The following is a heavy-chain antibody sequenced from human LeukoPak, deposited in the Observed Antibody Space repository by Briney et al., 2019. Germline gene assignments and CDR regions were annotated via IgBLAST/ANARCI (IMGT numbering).Heavy chain of an antibody. CDR1: GFTVGNKY. D-gene: IGHD6-13*01. J-gene: IGHJ4*02. CDR2: IYSDGST. Sequence: GGPLRLSCAASGFTVGNKYMTWVRQAPGEGLEWVSVIYSDGSTYYADSVKGRFTISRDNSKNTLYLQMNSLRVDDTALYYCAREAGAGPFDCWGPGTLVTVSS. CDR3: AREAGAGPFDC. V-gene: IGHV3-66*01.